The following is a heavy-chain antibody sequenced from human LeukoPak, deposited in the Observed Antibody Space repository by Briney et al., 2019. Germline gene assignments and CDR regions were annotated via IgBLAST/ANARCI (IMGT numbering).Heavy chain of an antibody. CDR3: ARDVSPWGYFDY. D-gene: IGHD7-27*01. CDR1: GGSISSYY. J-gene: IGHJ4*02. CDR2: IYYSGST. Sequence: SETLSLTCTVSGGSISSYYWSWIRQPPGKGLEWIGYIYYSGSTNYNPSLKSRVSISVDTSKKQFSLKLSSVTAADTAMYYCARDVSPWGYFDYWGQGILVTVSP. V-gene: IGHV4-59*01.